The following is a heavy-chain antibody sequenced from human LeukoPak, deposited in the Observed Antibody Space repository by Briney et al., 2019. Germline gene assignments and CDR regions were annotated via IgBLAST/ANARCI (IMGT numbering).Heavy chain of an antibody. J-gene: IGHJ4*02. CDR2: IYGSGERT. Sequence: PGGSLRLSCAASGFTFSTYSMTWVRQAPGEGLEWVSSIYGSGERTFYADSVRGRFTVSRDNSKNTLYLEMNSLRAEDTAVYFCAKDVVPDSGWDLDHWGQGTLVTVSS. CDR1: GFTFSTYS. CDR3: AKDVVPDSGWDLDH. D-gene: IGHD6-19*01. V-gene: IGHV3-23*01.